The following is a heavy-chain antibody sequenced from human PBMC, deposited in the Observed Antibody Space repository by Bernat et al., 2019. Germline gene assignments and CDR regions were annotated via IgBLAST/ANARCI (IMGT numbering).Heavy chain of an antibody. J-gene: IGHJ6*03. CDR1: GFTVSSNY. Sequence: ELQLVESGGGLIQPGGSLRLSCAASGFTVSSNYMSWVRQAPGKGLEWVSVIYSGGSTYYADSVKGRFTISRDNSKNTLYLQMNSLRAEDTAVYYCARDHPGGTGYYYYMDVWGKGTTVTVSS. D-gene: IGHD1-1*01. CDR3: ARDHPGGTGYYYYMDV. CDR2: IYSGGST. V-gene: IGHV3-53*01.